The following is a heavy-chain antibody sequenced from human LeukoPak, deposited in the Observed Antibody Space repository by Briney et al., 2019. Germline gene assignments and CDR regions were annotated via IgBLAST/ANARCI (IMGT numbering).Heavy chain of an antibody. V-gene: IGHV3-23*01. CDR2: ISGSGGST. CDR1: GFTFSNYA. Sequence: PGGSLRLSCAASGFTFSNYAMSWVRQAPGKRLEWVSVISGSGGSTYYAGSVKGRFTISRDNSKNTLYLQMNSLRAEDTAVYYCAKDVSMGAAGTVYWGQGTLVTVSS. D-gene: IGHD6-13*01. CDR3: AKDVSMGAAGTVY. J-gene: IGHJ4*02.